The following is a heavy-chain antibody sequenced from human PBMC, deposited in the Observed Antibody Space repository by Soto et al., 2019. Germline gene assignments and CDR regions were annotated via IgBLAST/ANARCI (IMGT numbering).Heavy chain of an antibody. D-gene: IGHD6-13*01. J-gene: IGHJ4*02. CDR1: GYTFISYS. CDR3: AREGAHSTGWYDYFDQ. V-gene: IGHV1-18*04. CDR2: ISTYNGNT. Sequence: QVQLVQSGGEVKKPGASVNISCKATGYTFISYSITWVRQAPGQGLEWMGWISTYNGNTKYAQGLQGRVTLTRDTSTNTAFMEIRGLRSHDTAIYNCAREGAHSTGWYDYFDQWGQGTLVAGSS.